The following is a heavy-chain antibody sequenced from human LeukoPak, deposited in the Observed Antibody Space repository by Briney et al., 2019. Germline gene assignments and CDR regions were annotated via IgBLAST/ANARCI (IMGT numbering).Heavy chain of an antibody. J-gene: IGHJ5*02. CDR2: IYYSGST. CDR3: ARHVNGYPPHWFDP. CDR1: GGSISSSSYY. V-gene: IGHV4-39*01. Sequence: PSETLSLTCTVSGGSISSSSYYWGWIRQPPGKGLEWLASIYYSGSTYYNPSLKSRVTISVDTSKNQFSLKLSSVTAADTAVYYCARHVNGYPPHWFDPSGQGTLVTVSS. D-gene: IGHD5-24*01.